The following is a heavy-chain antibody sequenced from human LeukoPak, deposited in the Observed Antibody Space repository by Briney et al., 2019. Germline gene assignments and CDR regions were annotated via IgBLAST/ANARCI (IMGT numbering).Heavy chain of an antibody. V-gene: IGHV3-30*18. CDR3: AKDAYGMDV. CDR2: ISYDGSNK. Sequence: SGGSLRLSCAASGFTFSGYWMHWVRQAPGKGLEWVAVISYDGSNKYYADSVKGRFTISRDNSKNTLYLQMNSLRAEDTAVYYCAKDAYGMDVWGQGTTVTVSS. J-gene: IGHJ6*02. CDR1: GFTFSGYW.